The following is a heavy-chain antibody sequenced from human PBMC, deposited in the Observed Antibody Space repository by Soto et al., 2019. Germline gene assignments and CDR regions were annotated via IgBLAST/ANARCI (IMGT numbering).Heavy chain of an antibody. CDR1: GFIFENFG. J-gene: IGHJ5*02. CDR3: AKNQGVELVPLATVDWFDP. D-gene: IGHD1-26*01. Sequence: GGSLRLSCAASGFIFENFGMSWVRQAPGKGLEWISSISGSGFKKYYADSVKGRFTISRDNSESTVYLELNNLSAEDTAVYHCAKNQGVELVPLATVDWFDPWGQGSVVTVSS. CDR2: ISGSGFKK. V-gene: IGHV3-23*01.